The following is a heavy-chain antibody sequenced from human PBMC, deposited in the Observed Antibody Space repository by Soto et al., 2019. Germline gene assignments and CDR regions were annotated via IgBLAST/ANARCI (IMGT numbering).Heavy chain of an antibody. J-gene: IGHJ4*02. D-gene: IGHD3-22*01. Sequence: QVQLQESGPGLVKPSETLSLTCAVSGDSISSYYYMWIRQRPGKGLESIGYLYYGRSANYNLSLKSRVTLSVDTSTNHCSLTLRAMTAADTAVYYCALGIMAVVPEYWGQGTLVTVSS. CDR2: LYYGRSA. V-gene: IGHV4-59*01. CDR1: GDSISSYY. CDR3: ALGIMAVVPEY.